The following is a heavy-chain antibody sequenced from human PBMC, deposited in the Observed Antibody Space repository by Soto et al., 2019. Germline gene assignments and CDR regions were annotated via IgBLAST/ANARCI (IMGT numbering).Heavy chain of an antibody. Sequence: PGGSLRLSCAASGFTFSSYAMSWVRQAPGKGLEWVSAISGSGGSTYYADSVKGRFTISRDNSKNTLYLQMNSLRAEDTAVYYCAKEYYDFWSAWVGVGLGALDYWGQGTLVTVSS. CDR2: ISGSGGST. V-gene: IGHV3-23*01. D-gene: IGHD3-3*01. CDR3: AKEYYDFWSAWVGVGLGALDY. J-gene: IGHJ4*02. CDR1: GFTFSSYA.